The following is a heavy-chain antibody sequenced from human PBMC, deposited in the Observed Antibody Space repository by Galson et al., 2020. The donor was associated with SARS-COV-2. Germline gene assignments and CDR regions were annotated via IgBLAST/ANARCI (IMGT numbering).Heavy chain of an antibody. J-gene: IGHJ4*02. D-gene: IGHD6-13*01. CDR2: ITSSSTT. CDR1: GFTFSSYN. CDR3: SRGLSSSWPFSDF. Sequence: GESLKISCVGSGFTFSSYNMNWVRQAPGKGLEWVSFITSSSTTYYADSVKGRFTISRDNAKNSLYLQMSGLRDDDTALYYCSRGLSSSWPFSDFWGQGALVTVSS. V-gene: IGHV3-48*02.